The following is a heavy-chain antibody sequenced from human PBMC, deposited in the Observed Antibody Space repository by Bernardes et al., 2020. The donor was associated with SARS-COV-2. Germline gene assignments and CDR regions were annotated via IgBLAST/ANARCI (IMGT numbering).Heavy chain of an antibody. Sequence: GSLRLSCAASVFTFSNYTMNWVRQAPGKGLEWVLSISSSTSAIYYAASVKGRFTISRDNAKNSLYMQMNSLRDEDTAVYYCARDLRGGSQYWGQGTLVTVSS. CDR3: ARDLRGGSQY. D-gene: IGHD1-26*01. CDR2: ISSSTSAI. V-gene: IGHV3-48*02. J-gene: IGHJ4*02. CDR1: VFTFSNYT.